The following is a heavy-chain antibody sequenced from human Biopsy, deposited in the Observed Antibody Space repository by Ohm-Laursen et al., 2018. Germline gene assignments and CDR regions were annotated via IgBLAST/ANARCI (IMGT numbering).Heavy chain of an antibody. CDR1: GGTFTNYA. CDR2: ITPIFGTA. D-gene: IGHD1-26*01. J-gene: IGHJ4*02. V-gene: IGHV1-69*01. CDR3: ARDALGGGSYRFFY. Sequence: SSVKVSCKASGGTFTNYAISWVRQAPGQGLEWMGGITPIFGTANYAQKFQGRVTITADESTSTAYMELSSLRSDGTAVYYCARDALGGGSYRFFYWGQGSLVTVSS.